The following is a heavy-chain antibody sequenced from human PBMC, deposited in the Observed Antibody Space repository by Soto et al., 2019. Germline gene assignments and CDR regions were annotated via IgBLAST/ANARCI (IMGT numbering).Heavy chain of an antibody. V-gene: IGHV4-38-2*02. D-gene: IGHD4-17*01. CDR3: ARERFGDYAVDY. J-gene: IGHJ4*02. Sequence: LSLTCVVSNYSIISNYYWGWIRQPPGKGLEWIGIIDHTGSAFYNPSLKSRVTLSIDTSKDLFSLRLTSVTAADTAVYYCARERFGDYAVDYWGQGTLVTVSS. CDR1: NYSIISNYY. CDR2: IDHTGSA.